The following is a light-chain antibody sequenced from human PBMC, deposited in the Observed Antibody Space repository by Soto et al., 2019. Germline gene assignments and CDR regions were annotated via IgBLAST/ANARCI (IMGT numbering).Light chain of an antibody. J-gene: IGKJ1*01. CDR3: QQYNDWPRT. CDR2: RAS. V-gene: IGKV3-15*01. CDR1: QSVSSN. Sequence: EIVMTQSPATLSVSPGERATLSCRASQSVSSNLAWYQQKRGQPPRLLIFRASTRAAGIPARFTGSGSGTEFTLTIGSLQSEDFAIYYCQQYNDWPRTFGQGTKVEI.